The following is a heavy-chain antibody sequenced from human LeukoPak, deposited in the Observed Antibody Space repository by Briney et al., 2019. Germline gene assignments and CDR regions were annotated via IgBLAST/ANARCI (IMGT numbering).Heavy chain of an antibody. V-gene: IGHV3-21*01. CDR2: ISSSSSYI. CDR3: ARRMATSDAFDI. CDR1: GFTFSSYS. Sequence: GGSLRLSCAASGFTFSSYSMNWVRQAPGKGLEWVSSISSSSSYIYYADSVKGRFTISRDNAKNSLYLQMNSLRDEDTAVYYCARRMATSDAFDIWGQGTMVTVSS. J-gene: IGHJ3*02. D-gene: IGHD2-8*01.